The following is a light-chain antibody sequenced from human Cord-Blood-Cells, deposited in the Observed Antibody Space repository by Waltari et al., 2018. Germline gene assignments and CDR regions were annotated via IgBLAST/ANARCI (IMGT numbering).Light chain of an antibody. V-gene: IGKV3-11*01. J-gene: IGKJ1*01. CDR3: QQRSNWPWT. Sequence: EIVLTQSPATLSFSPGERATHSCRASQSVSSYLAWYQQKPGQAPRLLIYDASNRATGIPARFSGSGSGTDFTLTISSLEPEDFAVYYCQQRSNWPWTFGQGTKVEIK. CDR1: QSVSSY. CDR2: DAS.